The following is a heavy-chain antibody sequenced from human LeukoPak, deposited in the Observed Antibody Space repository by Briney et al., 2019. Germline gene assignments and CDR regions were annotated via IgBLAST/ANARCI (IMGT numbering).Heavy chain of an antibody. CDR1: GFTFSTYA. CDR3: AKEASLAVSSSCPSCYYGMDV. J-gene: IGHJ6*02. CDR2: ISGSGANT. V-gene: IGHV3-23*01. Sequence: PGGSLRLSCAASGFTFSTYAMSWVRQAPGKGLEWVSTISGSGANTYYADSVRGRFTISRDNSKNTLYLQMNSLRAEDTAVYYCAKEASLAVSSSCPSCYYGMDVWGQGTTVTVSS. D-gene: IGHD6-13*01.